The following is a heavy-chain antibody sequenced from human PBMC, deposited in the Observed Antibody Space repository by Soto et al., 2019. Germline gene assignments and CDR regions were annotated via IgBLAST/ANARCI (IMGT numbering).Heavy chain of an antibody. CDR3: AREVSSFGSNHFDS. V-gene: IGHV4-30-4*02. CDR1: GGSISSGDYY. J-gene: IGHJ4*02. CDR2: IYYSGST. D-gene: IGHD3-10*01. Sequence: PSETLSLTCTVSGGSISSGDYYWSWIRQPPGKGLEWIGYIYYSGSTYYNPSLKSRVTISVDTSKNQFSLRLNSVTAADTAVYYCAREVSSFGSNHFDSWGQGALVTVSS.